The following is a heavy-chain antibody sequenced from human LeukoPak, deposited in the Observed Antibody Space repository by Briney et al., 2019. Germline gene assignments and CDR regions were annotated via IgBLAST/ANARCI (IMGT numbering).Heavy chain of an antibody. J-gene: IGHJ5*02. CDR3: AKVGVVVPAAAFNWFDP. V-gene: IGHV3-23*01. D-gene: IGHD2-2*01. CDR1: GFTFSSYA. Sequence: GGSLRLSCAASGFTFSSYAMSWVRQAPGKGLEWVSAISGSGGSTYYADSVKGRFTISKDNSENTLHLQMNSLRAEDTAVYYCAKVGVVVPAAAFNWFDPWGQGTLVTVSS. CDR2: ISGSGGST.